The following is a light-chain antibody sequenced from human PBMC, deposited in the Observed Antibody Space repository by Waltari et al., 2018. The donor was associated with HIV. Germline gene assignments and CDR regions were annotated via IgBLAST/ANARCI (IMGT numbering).Light chain of an antibody. CDR2: WAS. Sequence: MIQSPDSLTVSLGERATINCKSSQSILYSANNKNYLTWYQQKPGQPPKLLIYWASTRESGVPDRFSGSGSGTDFTLTISSLQAEDVAVYYCQQYYSTPWTFGQGTKVEIK. J-gene: IGKJ1*01. CDR1: QSILYSANNKNY. V-gene: IGKV4-1*01. CDR3: QQYYSTPWT.